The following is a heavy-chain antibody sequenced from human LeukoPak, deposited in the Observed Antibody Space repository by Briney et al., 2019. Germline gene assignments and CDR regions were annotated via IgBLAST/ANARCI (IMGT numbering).Heavy chain of an antibody. J-gene: IGHJ4*02. V-gene: IGHV3-21*01. CDR1: GFTFSSYS. Sequence: GGSLRLSCAASGFTFSSYSMNWVRQAPGKGLEWVSSISSSSGYIYYADSVKGRFTISRDNAKNSLYLQMNSLRVDDTAVYYCARSGAFDAHNCWGQGTLVTVSS. CDR3: ARSGAFDAHNC. CDR2: ISSSSGYI. D-gene: IGHD3-16*01.